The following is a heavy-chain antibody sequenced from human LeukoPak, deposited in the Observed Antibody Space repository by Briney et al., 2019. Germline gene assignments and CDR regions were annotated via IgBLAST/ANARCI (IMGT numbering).Heavy chain of an antibody. J-gene: IGHJ4*02. Sequence: ASVKVSCKASGYTFTGYYMHWVRQAPGQGLEWMGWINPSSGGTNFAQKFQGRVTMTRDTSISTAYMELSRLRSDDTAVYYCARELFYTSGSKSNRVDYWGQGTLVTVSS. D-gene: IGHD1-26*01. CDR2: INPSSGGT. CDR1: GYTFTGYY. CDR3: ARELFYTSGSKSNRVDY. V-gene: IGHV1-2*02.